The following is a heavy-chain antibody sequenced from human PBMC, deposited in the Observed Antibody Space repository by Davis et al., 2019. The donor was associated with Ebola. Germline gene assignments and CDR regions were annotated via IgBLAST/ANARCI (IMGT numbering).Heavy chain of an antibody. J-gene: IGHJ6*02. Sequence: ASVKVSCKASGYTFTGYYMHWVRQAPGQGLEWMGWINPNSGGTNYAQKFQGRVTMTRDTSISTAYMELSRLRSDDTAVYYCARAGGYCSSTSCYPDPILRYYYYGMDVWGQGTTVTVSS. CDR2: INPNSGGT. CDR3: ARAGGYCSSTSCYPDPILRYYYYGMDV. V-gene: IGHV1-2*02. CDR1: GYTFTGYY. D-gene: IGHD2-2*01.